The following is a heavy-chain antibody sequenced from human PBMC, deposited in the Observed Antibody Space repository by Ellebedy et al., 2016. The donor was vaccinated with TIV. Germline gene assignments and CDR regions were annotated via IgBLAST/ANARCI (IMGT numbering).Heavy chain of an antibody. J-gene: IGHJ4*02. CDR2: ISGHGLTT. CDR3: TREGAVRRAPAYLAYDF. V-gene: IGHV3-30*13. D-gene: IGHD2/OR15-2a*01. Sequence: GESLKISCAASGFIFNSHGMHWVRQAPGKGLEWVAVISGHGLTTYYADSVKGRFTISRDNSNNSLYLQMNSLRAEDTAVYFCTREGAVRRAPAYLAYDFWGQGTLVTVSS. CDR1: GFIFNSHG.